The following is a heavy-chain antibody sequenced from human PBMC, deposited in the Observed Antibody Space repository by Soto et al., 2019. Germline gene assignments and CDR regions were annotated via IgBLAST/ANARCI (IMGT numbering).Heavy chain of an antibody. CDR3: ARALSNWEKNDY. V-gene: IGHV1-2*02. CDR2: INPNSGGT. Sequence: ASVKVSCKASGYTFTGYYMHWVRQAPGQGLEWTGWINPNSGGTNYAQKFQGRVTMTRDTSISTAYMELSRLRSDDTAVYYCARALSNWEKNDYWGQGXLVTVYS. D-gene: IGHD7-27*01. CDR1: GYTFTGYY. J-gene: IGHJ4*02.